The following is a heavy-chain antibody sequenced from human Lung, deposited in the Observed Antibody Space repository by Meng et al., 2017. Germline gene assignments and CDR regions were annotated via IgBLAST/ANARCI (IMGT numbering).Heavy chain of an antibody. Sequence: QAQLQESGPGLVKPSQTLSLTCTVSGGSISSGSYYWSWIRQPAGKGLEWIGRIYTSGSTNYNPSLKSRVTISVDTSKNQFSLKLSSVTAADTAVYYCARVSYGGPMDYWGQGTLVTVSS. J-gene: IGHJ4*02. CDR1: GGSISSGSYY. V-gene: IGHV4-61*02. CDR3: ARVSYGGPMDY. CDR2: IYTSGST. D-gene: IGHD4-23*01.